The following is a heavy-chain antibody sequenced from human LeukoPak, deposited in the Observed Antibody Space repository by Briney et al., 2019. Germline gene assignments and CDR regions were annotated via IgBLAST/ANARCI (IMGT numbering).Heavy chain of an antibody. CDR1: GHTFTSYY. J-gene: IGHJ4*02. CDR3: ARVGYTGWNWGLHY. V-gene: IGHV1-46*01. D-gene: IGHD5-24*01. Sequence: GASVKVSCKASGHTFTSYYFHWVRQAPGQGLEWMGVITPSGGNTIYAQKFQGRLTMGRDTSTTTVYMELSSLTSEDTAVYYCARVGYTGWNWGLHYWGQGTLVTVSS. CDR2: ITPSGGNT.